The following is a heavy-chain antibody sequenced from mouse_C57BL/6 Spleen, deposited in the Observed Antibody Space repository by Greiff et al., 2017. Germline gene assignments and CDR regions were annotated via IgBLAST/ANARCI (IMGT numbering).Heavy chain of an antibody. CDR3: ARQGGYDYYYAMDY. D-gene: IGHD2-4*01. CDR2: ISSGSSTI. Sequence: EVQRVESGGGLVKPGGSLKLSCAASGFTFSDYGMHWVRQAPEKGLEWVAYISSGSSTIYYADTVKGRFTISRDNAKNTLFLQMTSLRSEDTAMYYCARQGGYDYYYAMDYWGQGTSVTVSS. CDR1: GFTFSDYG. V-gene: IGHV5-17*01. J-gene: IGHJ4*01.